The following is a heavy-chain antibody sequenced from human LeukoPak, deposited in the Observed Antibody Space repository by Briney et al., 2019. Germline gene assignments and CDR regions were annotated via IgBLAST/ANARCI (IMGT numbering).Heavy chain of an antibody. Sequence: ASVKVSCKASGYTFTSYGISWVRQAPGQGLEGMGLMNPNSGNTGYAQKFQGRVTITRNTSITTAYMELSSLRSEDTAVYYCARALKGAARQGDWFDPWGQGTLVTVSS. D-gene: IGHD6-6*01. CDR1: GYTFTSYG. V-gene: IGHV1-8*03. J-gene: IGHJ5*02. CDR2: MNPNSGNT. CDR3: ARALKGAARQGDWFDP.